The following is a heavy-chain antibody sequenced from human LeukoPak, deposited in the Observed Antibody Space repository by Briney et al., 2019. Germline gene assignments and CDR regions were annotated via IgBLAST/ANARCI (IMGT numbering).Heavy chain of an antibody. Sequence: GASVTVSFKASGYTFTSYAMHWVRQAPGQRLEWMGWINAGNGNTKYSQKFQGRVTITRDTSASTAYMELSSLRSEDTAVYYCARDDYYYYGMDVWGKGTTGTVSA. CDR2: INAGNGNT. CDR1: GYTFTSYA. CDR3: ARDDYYYYGMDV. J-gene: IGHJ6*04. V-gene: IGHV1-3*01.